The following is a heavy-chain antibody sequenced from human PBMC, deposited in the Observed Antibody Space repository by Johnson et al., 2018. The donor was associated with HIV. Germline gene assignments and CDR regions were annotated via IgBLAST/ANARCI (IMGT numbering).Heavy chain of an antibody. D-gene: IGHD2-21*01. J-gene: IGHJ3*01. CDR2: IYNDGSRT. V-gene: IGHV3-74*03. Sequence: VQLVESGGGLVQPGGSLRLSCAASGFAFRTYWMVGVRQVPGKRPVWVARIYNDGSRTTYADSVRGRFTISRDNAKYTVDLQMNSLRVEDTAVYYCAKVDCGGDTCAGYDPFDLWGQGTLVTVSS. CDR1: GFAFRTYW. CDR3: AKVDCGGDTCAGYDPFDL.